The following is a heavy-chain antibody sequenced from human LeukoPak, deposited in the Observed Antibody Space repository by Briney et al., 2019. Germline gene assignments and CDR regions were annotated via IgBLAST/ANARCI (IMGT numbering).Heavy chain of an antibody. D-gene: IGHD3-10*01. CDR3: ARDMVYGSGLYYFDY. CDR1: GFTVSSNY. CDR2: IYSGGST. V-gene: IGHV3-53*01. Sequence: GGSLRLSCAASGFTVSSNYMSWVRQAPGKGLEWVSVIYSGGSTSYADSVKGRLTISRDNSKNTLYLQMNSLRAEDTAVYYCARDMVYGSGLYYFDYWGQGTLVTVSS. J-gene: IGHJ4*02.